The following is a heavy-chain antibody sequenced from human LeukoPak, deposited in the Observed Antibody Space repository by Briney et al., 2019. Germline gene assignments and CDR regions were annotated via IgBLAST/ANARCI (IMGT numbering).Heavy chain of an antibody. D-gene: IGHD3-22*01. J-gene: IGHJ4*02. Sequence: GGSLRLSCAASGFSFSSYEMNWVRQAPGKGLEWVSYISSSGSTIHYADSVKGRFTISRDNAKNSLYLQMNSLRAEDTAVYYCARDRYDNSGYHDYWGQGTLVTVSA. CDR1: GFSFSSYE. CDR3: ARDRYDNSGYHDY. V-gene: IGHV3-48*03. CDR2: ISSSGSTI.